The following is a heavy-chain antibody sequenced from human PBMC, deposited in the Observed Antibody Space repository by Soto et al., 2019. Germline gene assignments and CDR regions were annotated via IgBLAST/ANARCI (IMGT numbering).Heavy chain of an antibody. V-gene: IGHV4-59*01. CDR2: IHYNGNT. CDR3: AREGNLGRWLQPLDF. CDR1: GDSISAYS. J-gene: IGHJ4*02. Sequence: QVQLQVSAPGLVKPSETLSLTCTVSGDSISAYSWSWVRQPPGKGLEWIGNIHYNGNTKYNPSLKSRVTMSVATAENQFSMKLISVTAADTAKYFCAREGNLGRWLQPLDFWGQGTLVTVSS. D-gene: IGHD5-12*01.